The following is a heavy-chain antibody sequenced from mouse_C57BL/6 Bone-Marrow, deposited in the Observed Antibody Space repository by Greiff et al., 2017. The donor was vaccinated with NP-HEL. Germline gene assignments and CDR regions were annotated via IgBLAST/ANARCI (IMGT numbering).Heavy chain of an antibody. Sequence: EVMLVESGGGLVQPGGSLKLSCAASGFTFSDCGMAWVRQAPRKGPEWVAFISNLAYSIYYADTVTGRFTISRENAKNTLYLEMSSLRSEDTAMYYCARNWNFDYWGQGTTLTVSS. V-gene: IGHV5-15*01. J-gene: IGHJ2*01. CDR3: ARNWNFDY. CDR1: GFTFSDCG. D-gene: IGHD4-1*01. CDR2: ISNLAYSI.